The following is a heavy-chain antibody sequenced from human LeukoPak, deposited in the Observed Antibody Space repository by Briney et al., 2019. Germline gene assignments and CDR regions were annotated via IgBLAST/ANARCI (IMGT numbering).Heavy chain of an antibody. CDR3: ARGLRATVTDYFDY. CDR2: IIPIFGTA. CDR1: GGTFSSYA. J-gene: IGHJ4*02. D-gene: IGHD4-11*01. V-gene: IGHV1-69*05. Sequence: ASVKVSCKASGGTFSSYAISWVRQAPGQGLEWVGGIIPIFGTANYAQKFQGRVTITTDESTSTAYMELSSLRSEGTAVYYCARGLRATVTDYFDYWGQGTLVTVSS.